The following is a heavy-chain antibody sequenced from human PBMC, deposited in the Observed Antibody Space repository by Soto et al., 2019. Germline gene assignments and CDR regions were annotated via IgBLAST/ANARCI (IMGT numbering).Heavy chain of an antibody. V-gene: IGHV3-7*04. CDR3: ARATGADKEDY. D-gene: IGHD3-10*01. CDR1: GFIFSGYW. CDR2: INEDGSQR. J-gene: IGHJ4*02. Sequence: EVPLVESGGDLVQPGGSLRLSCAASGFIFSGYWMSWVRQAPGKGLEWVGNINEDGSQRYYVDSVKGRFTISRDNAKNSLYLQMNSLRAEDTAVYYCARATGADKEDYWGQGTLVTVSS.